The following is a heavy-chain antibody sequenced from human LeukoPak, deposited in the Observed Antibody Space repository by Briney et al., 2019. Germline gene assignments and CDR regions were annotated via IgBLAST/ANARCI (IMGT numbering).Heavy chain of an antibody. J-gene: IGHJ4*02. V-gene: IGHV3-23*01. Sequence: PGGSLRLSCAASGFTFSSYAMSWVRQAPGKGLEWVSAISGSGGSTYYADSVKGRFTISRDNSKNTLYLQMNSLRAEDTAVYYCTVADSGSYGLDYWGQGTLVTVSS. CDR2: ISGSGGST. CDR1: GFTFSSYA. CDR3: TVADSGSYGLDY. D-gene: IGHD1-26*01.